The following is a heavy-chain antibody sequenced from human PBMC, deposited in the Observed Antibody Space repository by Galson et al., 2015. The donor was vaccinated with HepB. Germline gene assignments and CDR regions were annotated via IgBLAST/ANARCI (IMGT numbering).Heavy chain of an antibody. CDR2: IIPIFGTA. Sequence: SVKVSCKASGGTFSSYAISWVRQAPGQGLEWMGGIIPIFGTANYAQKFQGRVTITADESTSTAYMELSSLRSEDTAVYYCARVRGLLTGYYKGEYYYYGMDVWGQGTTVTVSS. D-gene: IGHD3-9*01. CDR3: ARVRGLLTGYYKGEYYYYGMDV. CDR1: GGTFSSYA. J-gene: IGHJ6*02. V-gene: IGHV1-69*13.